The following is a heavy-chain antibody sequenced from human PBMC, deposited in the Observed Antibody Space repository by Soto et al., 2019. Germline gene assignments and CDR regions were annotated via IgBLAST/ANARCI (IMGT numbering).Heavy chain of an antibody. Sequence: ASVKVSCKASGYTFTSYAMHWVRQAPGQRLEWMGWINPGNGNTKYSQKFQGRVTITRDTSASTAYMELSSLRSEDTAVYYCAREIAARPSEGFDYWGQGTLVTVS. J-gene: IGHJ4*02. CDR3: AREIAARPSEGFDY. V-gene: IGHV1-3*01. CDR2: INPGNGNT. D-gene: IGHD6-6*01. CDR1: GYTFTSYA.